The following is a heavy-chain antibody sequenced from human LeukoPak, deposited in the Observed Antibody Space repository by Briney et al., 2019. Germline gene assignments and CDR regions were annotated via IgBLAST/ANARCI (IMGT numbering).Heavy chain of an antibody. CDR2: IYRGDSDT. D-gene: IGHD3-22*01. V-gene: IGHV5-51*01. J-gene: IGHJ5*02. CDR1: GYSFTSYW. Sequence: GESLKISCKGSGYSFTSYWSGWVRQMPGKGLEWMGIIYRGDSDTRYSPSVQGQVTISADKSISTAYLQWSSLKASDTAMYYCARQPDSSGYSWFDPWGQGTLVTVSS. CDR3: ARQPDSSGYSWFDP.